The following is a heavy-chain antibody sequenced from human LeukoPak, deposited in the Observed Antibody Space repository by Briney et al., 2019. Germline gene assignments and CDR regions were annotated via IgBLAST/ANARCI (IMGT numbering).Heavy chain of an antibody. Sequence: GGSLRLSCAASGFTFDDYAMHWVRQAPGKGLEWVSLISGDGGSTYYADPVKGRFTISRDNSKNSLYLQMNSLRTEDTALYYCASVDFDWLFRIDYWGQGTLVTVSS. CDR1: GFTFDDYA. D-gene: IGHD3-9*01. V-gene: IGHV3-43*02. CDR3: ASVDFDWLFRIDY. J-gene: IGHJ4*02. CDR2: ISGDGGST.